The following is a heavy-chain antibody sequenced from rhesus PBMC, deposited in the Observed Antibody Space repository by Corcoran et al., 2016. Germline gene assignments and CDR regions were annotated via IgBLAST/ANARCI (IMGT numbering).Heavy chain of an antibody. CDR1: GFSLSTRGMG. CDR3: ARRGASSGWYYLDY. CDR2: IYWNDDK. D-gene: IGHD6-31*01. V-gene: IGHV2-1*01. J-gene: IGHJ4*01. Sequence: QVTLKESGPALVKPTQTLTLTCTFSGFSLSTRGMGVGWIRQPSRKTLEWLAHIYWNDDKYYSKSLKSRLTISKDTSKNQVVLTMTNMDTVDTATYYCARRGASSGWYYLDYWGQGVLVTVSS.